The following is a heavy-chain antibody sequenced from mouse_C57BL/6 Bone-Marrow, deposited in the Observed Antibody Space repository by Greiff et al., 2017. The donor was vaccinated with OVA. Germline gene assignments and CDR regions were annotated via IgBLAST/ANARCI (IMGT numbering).Heavy chain of an antibody. Sequence: EVQLQESGGGLVQPGGSLSLSCAASGFTFTDYYMSWVRQPPGKALEWLGFIRNKANGYTTEYSASVKGRFTISRDNSHSILYLQMNALLADALATYYSSRYHCYFAVWGPGPPVPVSS. J-gene: IGHJ1*01. V-gene: IGHV7-3*01. CDR3: SRYHCYFAV. CDR1: GFTFTDYY. CDR2: IRNKANGYTT.